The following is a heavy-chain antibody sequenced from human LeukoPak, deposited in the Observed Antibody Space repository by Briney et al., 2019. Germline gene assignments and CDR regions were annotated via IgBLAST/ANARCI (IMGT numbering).Heavy chain of an antibody. CDR2: ISSSGSNI. J-gene: IGHJ4*03. V-gene: IGHV3-48*03. Sequence: GGSLRLSCVASGFTFSSYEMNWVRQAPEKGLEWISYISSSGSNIYYADSVKGRFTISRGNAKNSLYLQMNSLRAEDTAVYYCARGEGFGDYWGQGTTVTVSS. D-gene: IGHD3-10*01. CDR3: ARGEGFGDY. CDR1: GFTFSSYE.